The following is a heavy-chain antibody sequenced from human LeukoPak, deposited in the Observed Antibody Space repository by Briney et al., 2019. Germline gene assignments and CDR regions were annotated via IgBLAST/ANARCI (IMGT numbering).Heavy chain of an antibody. V-gene: IGHV3-30*03. CDR3: ARAKGIAVADL. CDR2: ISYDGSNK. Sequence: PGGSLRLSCAASGFTFSSYGMHWVRQAPGKGLEWVAVISYDGSNKYYADSVKGRFTISRDNSKNTLYLQLNSLRAEDTALYYCARAKGIAVADLWGQGTLVTVSS. D-gene: IGHD6-19*01. CDR1: GFTFSSYG. J-gene: IGHJ4*02.